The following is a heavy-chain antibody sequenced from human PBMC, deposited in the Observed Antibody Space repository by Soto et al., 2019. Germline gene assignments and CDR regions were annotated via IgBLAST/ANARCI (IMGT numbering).Heavy chain of an antibody. D-gene: IGHD5-18*01. J-gene: IGHJ6*02. V-gene: IGHV1-69*12. CDR1: GDSFISYA. CDR2: IIPIFGRG. CDR3: ARDGSTVETAMVSQYYYGMDV. Sequence: QVQLVQSGAEVRKPGSSVKVSCKVSGDSFISYAISWVRQAPGQGLEWMGGIIPIFGRGNYAQRFQGRVAITADESTSTVHMELSGLRSEDTAVYCCARDGSTVETAMVSQYYYGMDVWGQGTTVTVSS.